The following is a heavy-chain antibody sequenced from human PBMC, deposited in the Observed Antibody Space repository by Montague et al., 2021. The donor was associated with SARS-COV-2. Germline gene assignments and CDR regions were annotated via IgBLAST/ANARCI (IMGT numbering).Heavy chain of an antibody. D-gene: IGHD3-10*01. CDR3: ARVSFYYGSGSHYNNWFDS. CDR2: IYYSGTA. CDR1: GGSIRYSSYY. Sequence: SETLSLTCTMSGGSIRYSSYYWGWIRLPPGKGLEWIGSIYYSGTAYYKPSLKSRVTISLDMSKNQLSLKLTSTTAADTAVYFCARVSFYYGSGSHYNNWFDSWGQGTVVTVSS. J-gene: IGHJ5*01. V-gene: IGHV4-39*07.